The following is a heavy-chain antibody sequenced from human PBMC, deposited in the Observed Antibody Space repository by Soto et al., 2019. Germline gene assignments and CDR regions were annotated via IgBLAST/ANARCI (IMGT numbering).Heavy chain of an antibody. V-gene: IGHV3-21*01. CDR2: ISSNSAYI. CDR1: GFTFLSFT. D-gene: IGHD6-13*01. Sequence: GGFVRLSCASSGFTFLSFTMNWVRQAPGKGLEWVSTISSNSAYIYYTDALRGRFTISRDNAKNSLHLQMNSLRAEDTAVYYCTRDASRDSSARGWFDPWGPGTLVTVSS. CDR3: TRDASRDSSARGWFDP. J-gene: IGHJ5*02.